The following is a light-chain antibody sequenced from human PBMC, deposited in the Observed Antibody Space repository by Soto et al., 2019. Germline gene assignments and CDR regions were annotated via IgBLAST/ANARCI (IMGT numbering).Light chain of an antibody. Sequence: EIVLTQSPGTLSLSPGERATLSCRASQSVTSTSLAWYRQKPGKVPRLLIYGASNRATGIPDRFTGSGSGTDFTLTISRLEPEDFAVYYCQQYGGSPLTFGGGTKVEIK. V-gene: IGKV3-20*01. CDR1: QSVTSTS. J-gene: IGKJ4*01. CDR3: QQYGGSPLT. CDR2: GAS.